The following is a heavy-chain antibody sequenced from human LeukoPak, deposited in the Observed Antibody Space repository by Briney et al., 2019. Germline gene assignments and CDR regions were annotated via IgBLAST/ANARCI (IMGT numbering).Heavy chain of an antibody. CDR2: ISGSGGST. CDR1: GFTFSSYA. Sequence: GGSLRLSCAASGFTFSSYAMSWVRQAPGKGLEWVSAISGSGGSTYYADSVKGRFTISRDNSKNTLYLQMNSLRAEDTAVYYCAKDPGDYDSSADAFDIWGQGTMVTVSS. V-gene: IGHV3-23*01. D-gene: IGHD3-22*01. J-gene: IGHJ3*02. CDR3: AKDPGDYDSSADAFDI.